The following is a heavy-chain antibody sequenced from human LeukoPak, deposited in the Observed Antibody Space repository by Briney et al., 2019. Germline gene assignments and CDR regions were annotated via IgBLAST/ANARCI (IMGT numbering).Heavy chain of an antibody. CDR2: IYYSGST. CDR1: GGSISSSSYY. J-gene: IGHJ4*02. D-gene: IGHD4-23*01. V-gene: IGHV4-39*07. CDR3: ARGHGGNPEKYFDY. Sequence: PSETLSLTCTVSGGSISSSSYYWGWIRQPPGKGLEWIGSIYYSGSTYYNPSLKSRVTISVDTSKNQFSLKLSSVTAADTAVYYCARGHGGNPEKYFDYWGQGTLVTVSS.